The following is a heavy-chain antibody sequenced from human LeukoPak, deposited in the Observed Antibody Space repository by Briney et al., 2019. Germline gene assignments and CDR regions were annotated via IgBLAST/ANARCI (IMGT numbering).Heavy chain of an antibody. Sequence: PGGSLRLSCAASGFTFSNAWMSWVRQAPGKGLEWVGRIKSKTDGGTTDYAAAVKGRFTISRDDSKNTLYLQMNSLKTEDTAVYYCTTPWTLPYDAFDIWGQGTMVTVSS. J-gene: IGHJ3*02. CDR1: GFTFSNAW. CDR2: IKSKTDGGTT. D-gene: IGHD3/OR15-3a*01. V-gene: IGHV3-15*01. CDR3: TTPWTLPYDAFDI.